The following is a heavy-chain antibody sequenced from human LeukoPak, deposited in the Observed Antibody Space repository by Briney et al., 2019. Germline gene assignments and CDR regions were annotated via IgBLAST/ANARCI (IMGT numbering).Heavy chain of an antibody. CDR2: ISGSGGST. J-gene: IGHJ6*02. D-gene: IGHD3-3*01. CDR1: GGSFSGYY. Sequence: PSETLSLTCAVYGGSFSGYYWSWVRQAPGKGLEWVSAISGSGGSTYYADSVKGRFTISRDNSKNTLYLQMNSLRAEDTAVYYCAKAYSSVITIFGVASNYYGMDVWGQGTTVTVSS. CDR3: AKAYSSVITIFGVASNYYGMDV. V-gene: IGHV3-23*01.